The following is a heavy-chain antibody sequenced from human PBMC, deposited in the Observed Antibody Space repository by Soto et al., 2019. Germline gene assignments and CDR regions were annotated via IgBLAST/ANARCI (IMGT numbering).Heavy chain of an antibody. D-gene: IGHD6-19*01. CDR3: TSSGWFDAFDI. CDR1: GFTFSGSA. V-gene: IGHV3-73*02. CDR2: IRSKANSYAT. J-gene: IGHJ3*02. Sequence: EVQLVESGGGLVQPGGSLKLSCAASGFTFSGSAMHWVRQASGKGLEWVGRIRSKANSYATAYAASVKGRFTISRDDSKNTAYLKMNSLKTEDTAVYYCTSSGWFDAFDIWGQGTMVTVSS.